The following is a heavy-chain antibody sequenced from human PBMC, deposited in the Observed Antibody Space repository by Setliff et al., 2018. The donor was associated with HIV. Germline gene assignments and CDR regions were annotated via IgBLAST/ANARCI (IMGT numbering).Heavy chain of an antibody. V-gene: IGHV1-18*01. CDR3: ARKYTGGPLDY. CDR2: ISTYNGNA. J-gene: IGHJ4*02. Sequence: ASVKVSCKASGYTFTSYGITWVRQAPGQGLEWMGWISTYNGNAHYAQKLQGRVTMTTDTSTSTAYMELRSLRSDDTAMYYCARKYTGGPLDYWGQGTLVTVSS. D-gene: IGHD6-19*01. CDR1: GYTFTSYG.